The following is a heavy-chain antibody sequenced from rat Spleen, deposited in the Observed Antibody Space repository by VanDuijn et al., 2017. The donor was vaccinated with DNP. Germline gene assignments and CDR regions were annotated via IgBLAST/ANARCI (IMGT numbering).Heavy chain of an antibody. CDR1: GFTFSDYN. CDR3: ASWSPIAPISTSNY. D-gene: IGHD1-2*01. J-gene: IGHJ2*01. CDR2: IIYDASGT. Sequence: EVQLVESGGGLVQPGRSLKLSCAASGFTFSDYNMAWVRQAPEMGLEWVATIIYDASGTYYLDSVKGRFTISRDNAENTVYLQMNSLRSEDTATYFCASWSPIAPISTSNYWGQGVMVTVSS. V-gene: IGHV5S10*01.